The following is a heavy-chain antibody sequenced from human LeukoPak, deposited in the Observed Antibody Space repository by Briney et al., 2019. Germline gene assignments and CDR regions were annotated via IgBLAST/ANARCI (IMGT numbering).Heavy chain of an antibody. V-gene: IGHV3-74*01. CDR1: GFSVRSYW. D-gene: IGHD5-18*01. CDR2: ISPDGTTT. Sequence: SGGSLRLSCAASGFSVRSYWMHWVRQAPGKGLVWVSRISPDGTTTTYADSVKGRFTISTDSAKNTVYLQMNSLTTEDAGVHYCARGGGKNYGLFDYWGQGTLVTVSS. J-gene: IGHJ4*02. CDR3: ARGGGKNYGLFDY.